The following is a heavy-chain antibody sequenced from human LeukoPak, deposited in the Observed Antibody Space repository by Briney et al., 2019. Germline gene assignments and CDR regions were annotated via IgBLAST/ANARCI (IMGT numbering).Heavy chain of an antibody. D-gene: IGHD3-22*01. CDR2: ISWNSNSI. CDR1: GFTFSTYS. J-gene: IGHJ4*02. CDR3: ARDGRDYYDSSGYYGGY. Sequence: GSLRLSCAASGFTFSTYSMNWVRQVPGKGLEWISYISWNSNSIYYADSVKGRFTISRDNAKNSLYLQMNSLRAEDTAVYYCARDGRDYYDSSGYYGGYWGQGTLVTVSS. V-gene: IGHV3-48*04.